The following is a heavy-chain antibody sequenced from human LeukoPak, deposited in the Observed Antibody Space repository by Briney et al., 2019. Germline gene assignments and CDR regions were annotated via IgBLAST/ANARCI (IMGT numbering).Heavy chain of an antibody. V-gene: IGHV1-69*13. CDR3: ASLPDYYDSSGHPDY. Sequence: SVKVSCKASGGTFSSYAISWVRQAPGQGLEWMGGIIPIFGTANYAQKFQGRVTITADESTSTAYMELSSLRSEDTAVYYCASLPDYYDSSGHPDYWGQGTLVTVSS. J-gene: IGHJ4*02. D-gene: IGHD3-22*01. CDR1: GGTFSSYA. CDR2: IIPIFGTA.